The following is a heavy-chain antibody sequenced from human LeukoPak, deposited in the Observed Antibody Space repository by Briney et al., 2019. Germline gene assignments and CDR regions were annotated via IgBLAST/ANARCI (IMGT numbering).Heavy chain of an antibody. Sequence: GGSLRLSCSASGFTFSSYAMHWVRQAPGKGLEYVSAISSNGGRTYYADSVKGRFTISRDNSKNTLYLQMSSLRAEDTAVYYCVKDLLPGYSSGWSMNYWGQGTLVTVSS. CDR2: ISSNGGRT. V-gene: IGHV3-64D*06. J-gene: IGHJ4*02. D-gene: IGHD6-19*01. CDR3: VKDLLPGYSSGWSMNY. CDR1: GFTFSSYA.